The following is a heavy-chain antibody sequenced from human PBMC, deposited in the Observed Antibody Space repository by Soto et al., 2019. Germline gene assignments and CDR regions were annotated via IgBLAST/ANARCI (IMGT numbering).Heavy chain of an antibody. CDR3: ARATESHYFDY. CDR2: IYYRGTT. V-gene: IGHV4-31*01. CDR1: GASITSSGYY. Sequence: QVQLQESGPGLVKPSQTLSLTCTLSGASITSSGYYWSWIRLHPGEGLEWIGYIYYRGTTYYNPSLKSPVTISTDPSKKEFSLPLTSVTAADTAVYYCARATESHYFDYWGRGILVTVTS. J-gene: IGHJ4*02.